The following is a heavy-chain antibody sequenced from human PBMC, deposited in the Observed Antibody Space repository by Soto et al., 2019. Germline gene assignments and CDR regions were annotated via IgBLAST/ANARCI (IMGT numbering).Heavy chain of an antibody. D-gene: IGHD3-3*01. V-gene: IGHV3-23*01. CDR2: ITKTGRST. Sequence: EVQLLESGGGLVQPGGSLRLSCATSGFSFSNYGMNWVRQAPGKGLEWVSGITKTGRSTFIAASVRGRFTISRDKLKNIIYLQMNLVRVEDTALYYCTKGGDAFDFAFDKLGHGTMVTVAS. CDR1: GFSFSNYG. CDR3: TKGGDAFDFAFDK. J-gene: IGHJ3*02.